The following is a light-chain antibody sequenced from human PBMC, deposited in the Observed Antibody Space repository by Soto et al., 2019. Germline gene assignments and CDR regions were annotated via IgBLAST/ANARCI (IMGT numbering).Light chain of an antibody. J-gene: IGKJ5*01. CDR3: QQRSDWFT. Sequence: IVLTQYTASLSFSPCEIATLSCRASQSVSNYLAWYQQKPGQASRLLIYDASKRATGIPARFSGSGSGTDFSLTISSLEPEDFAVYYCQQRSDWFTFGQGTRLEIK. V-gene: IGKV3-11*01. CDR1: QSVSNY. CDR2: DAS.